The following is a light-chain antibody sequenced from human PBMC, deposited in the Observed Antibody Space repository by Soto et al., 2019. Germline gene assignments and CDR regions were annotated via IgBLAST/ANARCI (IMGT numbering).Light chain of an antibody. V-gene: IGKV3-20*01. CDR2: GAS. J-gene: IGKJ1*01. CDR1: QSVSNTY. Sequence: EVVLTQSPGTLSLSPGERATLSCGASQSVSNTYVAWYQHIPGQTPRLLIYGASNRATGIPDRFSGSGSGTDFTLTISRLEPEDFEVYYCQQHDSSPWMFGQGTKVDIK. CDR3: QQHDSSPWM.